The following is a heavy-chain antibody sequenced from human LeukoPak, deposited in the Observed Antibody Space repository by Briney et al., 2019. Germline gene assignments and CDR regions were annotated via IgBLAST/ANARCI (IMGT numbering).Heavy chain of an antibody. CDR2: INPNSGGT. D-gene: IGHD2/OR15-2a*01. Sequence: SVKVSCKASGYTFTGYYMHWVRQAPGQGLEWMGWINPNSGGTNYAQKFQGRVTMTRDTSISTAYMELSSLRSEDTAVYYCARVIGDFDYWGQGTLVTVSS. V-gene: IGHV1-2*02. CDR3: ARVIGDFDY. CDR1: GYTFTGYY. J-gene: IGHJ4*02.